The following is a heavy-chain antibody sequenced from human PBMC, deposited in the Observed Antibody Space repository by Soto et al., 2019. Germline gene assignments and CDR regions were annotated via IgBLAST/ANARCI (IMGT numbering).Heavy chain of an antibody. D-gene: IGHD5-12*01. CDR3: ARGRRWLQHVHFDY. J-gene: IGHJ4*02. V-gene: IGHV3-48*03. CDR2: ISSSGSTI. CDR1: GFTFSSYE. Sequence: EVQLVESGGGLVQPGGSLRLSCAASGFTFSSYEMNWVRQAPGKGLEWVSYISSSGSTIYYADSVKGRFTISRDNAKNSLYLQMNSLRAEDTAVYYCARGRRWLQHVHFDYWGQGTLVIVSS.